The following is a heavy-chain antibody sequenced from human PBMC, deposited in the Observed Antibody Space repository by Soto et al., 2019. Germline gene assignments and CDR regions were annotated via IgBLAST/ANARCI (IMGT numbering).Heavy chain of an antibody. J-gene: IGHJ4*02. CDR1: GGTFSSYA. CDR2: IMPIFVTA. D-gene: IGHD2-15*01. V-gene: IGHV1-69*13. CDR3: ARDLGGWPDY. Sequence: SVKFSCQASGGTFSSYAISWVRQAPGQGLEWMGGIMPIFVTANYAQKFQGRVTITADESTSTAYMELSSLRSEDTAVYCCARDLGGWPDYWGKGTLVTVSS.